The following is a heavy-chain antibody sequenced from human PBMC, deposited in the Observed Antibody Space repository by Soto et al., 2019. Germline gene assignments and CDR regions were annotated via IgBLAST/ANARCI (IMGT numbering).Heavy chain of an antibody. CDR1: GGSISNYF. D-gene: IGHD3-3*01. J-gene: IGHJ4*02. V-gene: IGHV4-4*07. CDR3: ARGGQDFWSGPFDY. CDR2: IDNSGST. Sequence: SETLSLTCTVSGGSISNYFCNWIRQPAGKGLEWIGRIDNSGSTNYNPSLKSRITMSADTSRNQFSLKLNSVTAADTAVYYCARGGQDFWSGPFDYWGQGAPVTVSS.